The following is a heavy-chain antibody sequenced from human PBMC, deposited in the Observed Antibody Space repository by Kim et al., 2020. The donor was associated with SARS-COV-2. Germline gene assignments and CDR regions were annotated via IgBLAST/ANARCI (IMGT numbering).Heavy chain of an antibody. D-gene: IGHD3-10*01. J-gene: IGHJ5*02. Sequence: YSQKFQGRVTITRDTSASTAYMELSSLRSEDTAVYYCARQLWFGELRFDPWGQGTLVTVSS. CDR3: ARQLWFGELRFDP. V-gene: IGHV1-3*01.